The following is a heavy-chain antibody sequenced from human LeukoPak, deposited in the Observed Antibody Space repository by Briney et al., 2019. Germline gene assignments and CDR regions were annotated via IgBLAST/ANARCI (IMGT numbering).Heavy chain of an antibody. CDR3: ARSAGLEWSIY. CDR1: GFTFSSYS. J-gene: IGHJ4*02. D-gene: IGHD3-3*01. CDR2: ISSSSSYI. V-gene: IGHV3-21*01. Sequence: GGSLRLSCAASGFTFSSYSMNWVRQAPGKGLEWVSSISSSSSYIYYADSVKGRFTISEDNAKNSLYLQMNCQRAEDKAVYYCARSAGLEWSIYWGQGTLVTVSS.